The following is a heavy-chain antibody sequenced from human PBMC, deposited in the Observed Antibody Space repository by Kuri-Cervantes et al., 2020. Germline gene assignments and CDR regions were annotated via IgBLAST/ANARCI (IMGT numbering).Heavy chain of an antibody. J-gene: IGHJ4*02. V-gene: IGHV1-2*02. D-gene: IGHD2-21*02. Sequence: ASVKVSCKASGYTFTGYYMHWVRQAPGQGLEWMGWINLNSGGTNYAQKFQGRVTMTRDTSISTAYMELSSLRSEDTAVYYCARSEVCGGDCYLDYWGQGTLVTVSS. CDR1: GYTFTGYY. CDR2: INLNSGGT. CDR3: ARSEVCGGDCYLDY.